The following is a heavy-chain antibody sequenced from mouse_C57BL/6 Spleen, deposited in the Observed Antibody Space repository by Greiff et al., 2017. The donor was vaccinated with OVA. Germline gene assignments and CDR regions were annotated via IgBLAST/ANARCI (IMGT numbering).Heavy chain of an antibody. CDR1: GYTFTSYG. CDR3: SSGLDSDY. Sequence: QVQLQQSGAELARPGASVKLSCKASGYTFTSYGISWVKQRTGQGLEWIGEIYPRSGNTYYNEKFKGKATLTADKSSSTAYMELRSLTSEDSAVYFCSSGLDSDYWGQGTTLTVSS. J-gene: IGHJ2*01. CDR2: IYPRSGNT. V-gene: IGHV1-81*01. D-gene: IGHD3-2*02.